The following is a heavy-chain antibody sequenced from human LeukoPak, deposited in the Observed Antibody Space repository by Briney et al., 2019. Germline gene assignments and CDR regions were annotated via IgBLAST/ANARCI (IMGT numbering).Heavy chain of an antibody. CDR1: GYTFTGYY. D-gene: IGHD2-15*01. V-gene: IGHV1-69*06. CDR3: AITPRGYCSGGSCYSQTTFDY. J-gene: IGHJ4*02. Sequence: AASVKVSCKASGYTFTGYYMHWVRQAPGQGLEWMGGIIPIFGTANYAQKFQGRVTITADKSTSTAYMELSSLRSEDTAVYYCAITPRGYCSGGSCYSQTTFDYWGQGTLVTVSS. CDR2: IIPIFGTA.